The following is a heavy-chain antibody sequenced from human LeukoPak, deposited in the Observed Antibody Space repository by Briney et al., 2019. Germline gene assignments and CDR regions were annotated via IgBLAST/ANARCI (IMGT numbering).Heavy chain of an antibody. J-gene: IGHJ4*02. V-gene: IGHV1-18*01. CDR1: GYSFTSYG. D-gene: IGHD4-17*01. CDR3: ARDYGDYPSY. CDR2: ISGYIVNT. Sequence: ASVNVSCEASGYSFTSYGITTGGQSPSPGGGCLRGISGYIVNTKHTKTFQARVTITTDTSPRTAYIELRSLRSDDTAVYYCARDYGDYPSYWGQGTLVTVSS.